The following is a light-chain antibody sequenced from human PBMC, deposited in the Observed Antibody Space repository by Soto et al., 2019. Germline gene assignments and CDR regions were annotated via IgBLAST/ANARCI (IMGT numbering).Light chain of an antibody. J-gene: IGKJ1*01. CDR1: QSLTSN. V-gene: IGKV3-15*01. CDR2: DTS. Sequence: EIILTQSPATLYVSPGERATLSCRASQSLTSNLAWYQQRPGQAPRLLIYDTSTRATDIPARFSGSGSGTEFTLTVTRLQPDDFATYFCQQYDKYSTFGHGTKVDVK. CDR3: QQYDKYST.